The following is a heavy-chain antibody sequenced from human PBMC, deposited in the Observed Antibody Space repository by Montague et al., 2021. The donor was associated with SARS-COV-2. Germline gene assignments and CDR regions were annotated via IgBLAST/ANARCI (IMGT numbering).Heavy chain of an antibody. CDR1: GLTVRENY. CDR3: AREEGGVGGVLGPLLYHGMDV. D-gene: IGHD3-16*01. V-gene: IGHV3-66*02. CDR2: LFRGGKP. J-gene: IGHJ6*02. Sequence: SLRLSCAAAGLTVRENYMSWVRQAPGKRLEWVSPLFRGGKPYYADSVKGRFTISRDDSNNILFLQMNSVRLEDTAVYFCAREEGGVGGVLGPLLYHGMDVWGRGTTVTVSS.